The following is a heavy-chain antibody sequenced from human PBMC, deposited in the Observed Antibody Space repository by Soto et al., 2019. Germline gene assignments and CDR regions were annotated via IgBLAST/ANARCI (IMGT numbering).Heavy chain of an antibody. CDR1: AFTFRSSW. CDR3: ARDRAYSALDY. V-gene: IGHV3-7*03. Sequence: QTGGSLRLSCAASAFTFRSSWMTWIRQAPGKGLEFVANINEDGSQTYYGDPVRGRFTITRDNAKTSLFLQMNSLRAEDTAVYYCARDRAYSALDYWGQGTLVTVSS. D-gene: IGHD4-4*01. J-gene: IGHJ4*02. CDR2: INEDGSQT.